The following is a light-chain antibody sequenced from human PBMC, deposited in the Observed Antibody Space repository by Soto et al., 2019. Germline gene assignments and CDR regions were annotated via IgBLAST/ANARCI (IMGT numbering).Light chain of an antibody. J-gene: IGKJ1*01. CDR2: AAS. CDR1: QSINNY. V-gene: IGKV1-39*01. CDR3: QQTKTVPWN. Sequence: DTKMTQSPSSLSASVGDRVTITCRASQSINNYLNWYHQKPGNAPNLLIYAASTLQSGVPSRCSGSGAWTDVTLTRNSLQPEEFETYSFQQTKTVPWNFGPGTKVENK.